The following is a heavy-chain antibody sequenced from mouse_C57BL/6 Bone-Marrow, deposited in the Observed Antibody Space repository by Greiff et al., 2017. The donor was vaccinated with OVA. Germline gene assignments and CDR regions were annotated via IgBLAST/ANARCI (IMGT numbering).Heavy chain of an antibody. V-gene: IGHV2-9-1*01. D-gene: IGHD1-1*01. J-gene: IGHJ3*01. CDR1: GFSLTSYA. CDR2: IWTGGGT. Sequence: VKLMESGPGLVAPSQSLSITCTVSGFSLTSYAISWVRQPPGKGLEWLGVIWTGGGTNYNSARKSRLSISKDNSKSQVFLKMNSLQTDDTARYYCARNKEESLRYPFAYWGQGTLVTVAA. CDR3: ARNKEESLRYPFAY.